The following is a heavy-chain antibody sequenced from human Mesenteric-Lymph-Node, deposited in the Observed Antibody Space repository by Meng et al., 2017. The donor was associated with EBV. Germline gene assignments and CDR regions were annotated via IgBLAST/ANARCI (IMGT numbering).Heavy chain of an antibody. CDR2: IYWDDDE. CDR3: VHGRGGGNSAIFDY. Sequence: QITLEESGPTLVKPTQTLTLTCTFSGFSLSTYAVGVGWIRQPPGKALEWLALIYWDDDERYSPSLKSRLTITKDTSINQVVLTMTNMDPVDTATYYCVHGRGGGNSAIFDYWGQGPLVTVDS. D-gene: IGHD4-23*01. J-gene: IGHJ4*02. V-gene: IGHV2-5*02. CDR1: GFSLSTYAVG.